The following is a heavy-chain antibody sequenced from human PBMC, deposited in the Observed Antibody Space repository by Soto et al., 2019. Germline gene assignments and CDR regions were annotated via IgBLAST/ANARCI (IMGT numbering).Heavy chain of an antibody. CDR2: MSFDENNK. J-gene: IGHJ4*02. Sequence: GGSLRLSCATSGFTFSNCGMHWVRQAPGKGLEWVAVMSFDENNKYYADSVKGRFTISRDNSKNTLYLQMNSLRPEDTAVYYCVKPGSYSYYFDYWGQGTLVTV. CDR3: VKPGSYSYYFDY. CDR1: GFTFSNCG. D-gene: IGHD1-26*01. V-gene: IGHV3-30*18.